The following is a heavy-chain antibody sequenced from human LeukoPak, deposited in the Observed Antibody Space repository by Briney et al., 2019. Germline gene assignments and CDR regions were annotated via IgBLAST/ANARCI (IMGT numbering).Heavy chain of an antibody. V-gene: IGHV4-4*07. CDR3: AGFGAGSYY. Sequence: PSQCLSLTCTVSGGSISSSYCSWIRQPAGKGLEWIGRIYTTGSTDSTDFNPSLKSRVTMSVDTSKNQFSLTLGSVTAADTAVYYCAGFGAGSYYWGQGTLVTVSS. J-gene: IGHJ4*02. CDR1: GGSISSSY. D-gene: IGHD3-10*01. CDR2: IYTTGSTDST.